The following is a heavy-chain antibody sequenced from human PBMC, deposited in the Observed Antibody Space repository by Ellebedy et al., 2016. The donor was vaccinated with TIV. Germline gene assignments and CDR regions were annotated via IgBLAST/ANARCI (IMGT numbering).Heavy chain of an antibody. CDR2: IGSDTKYI. V-gene: IGHV3-21*01. J-gene: IGHJ4*02. Sequence: PGGSLRLSCAASGFTFSAYTMNWVRQAPGQGLEWVISIGSDTKYIYYADSVKGRFTISRDNAKNSLYLQMNSLRAEDTAVYYCATEDSITWKYYFDYWGQGTLVTVSS. CDR1: GFTFSAYT. CDR3: ATEDSITWKYYFDY. D-gene: IGHD6-13*01.